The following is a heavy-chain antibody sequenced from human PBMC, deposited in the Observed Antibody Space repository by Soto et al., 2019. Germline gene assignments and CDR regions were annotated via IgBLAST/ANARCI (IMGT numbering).Heavy chain of an antibody. CDR1: GYTFTSYG. J-gene: IGHJ4*02. CDR2: INPYNGNT. CDR3: ARVWLGLAVQWVWPF. V-gene: IGHV1-18*03. D-gene: IGHD1-26*01. Sequence: ASVKVSCKASGYTFTSYGISWVRQAPGQRLERMAWINPYNGNTKYAEKFLGRVTVTTDTSTATAYMEVRSLKTDDMAVLYCARVWLGLAVQWVWPFWGEGSQVTVS.